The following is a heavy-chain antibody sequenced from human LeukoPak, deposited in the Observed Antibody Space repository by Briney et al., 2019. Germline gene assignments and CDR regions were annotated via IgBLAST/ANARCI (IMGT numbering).Heavy chain of an antibody. Sequence: GGSLRLSCAASGFIFSSYTMSWVRQAPGKGLEWVSTISGSGSSTYYADSVKGRFTISRDNSKTTLYLQMKSLRADDTAVYYCAKTRSYYGSGSSMYYFDYWGQGTLVIVSS. CDR3: AKTRSYYGSGSSMYYFDY. D-gene: IGHD3-10*01. J-gene: IGHJ4*02. V-gene: IGHV3-23*01. CDR1: GFIFSSYT. CDR2: ISGSGSST.